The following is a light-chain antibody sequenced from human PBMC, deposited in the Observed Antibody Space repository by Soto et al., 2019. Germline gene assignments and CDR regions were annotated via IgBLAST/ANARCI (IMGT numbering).Light chain of an antibody. CDR2: TSF. CDR1: QSIGTF. CDR3: QHYKMYSPWT. V-gene: IGKV1-5*01. Sequence: DIQMTQVNSTLSASVGDSVSITCXASQSIGTFLNWYQQKPGEAPNLLIHTSFTLYSGVPSRFSGTGSGTEFTLTISSLQPDDFATYYCQHYKMYSPWTFGQGTKVDIK. J-gene: IGKJ1*01.